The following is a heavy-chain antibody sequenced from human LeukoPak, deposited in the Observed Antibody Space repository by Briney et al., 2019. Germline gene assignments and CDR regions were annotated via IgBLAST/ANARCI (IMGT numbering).Heavy chain of an antibody. CDR3: AKARSSPLSR. V-gene: IGHV3-30*18. D-gene: IGHD6-13*01. CDR2: ISYDGSNK. Sequence: PGGSLRLSCAASGFTFSSYGMHWVRQAPGKGLEWVAVISYDGSNKYYADSVKGRFTISRDSSKNTLYLQMNSLRAEDTAVYYCAKARSSPLSRWGQGTLVTVSS. J-gene: IGHJ4*02. CDR1: GFTFSSYG.